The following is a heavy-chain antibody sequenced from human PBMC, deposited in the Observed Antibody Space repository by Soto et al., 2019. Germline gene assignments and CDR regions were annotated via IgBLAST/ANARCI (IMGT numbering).Heavy chain of an antibody. Sequence: PGGSLRLSCAASGFTFSNAWMNWVRQAPGKGLEWVGRIKSKTDGGTTDYAAPVKGRFTISRDDSKNTLYLQMNSLKTEDTAVYYCTTDTYYYDSSGYYPDAFDIWGQGTMVTVS. J-gene: IGHJ3*02. CDR1: GFTFSNAW. V-gene: IGHV3-15*07. CDR2: IKSKTDGGTT. CDR3: TTDTYYYDSSGYYPDAFDI. D-gene: IGHD3-22*01.